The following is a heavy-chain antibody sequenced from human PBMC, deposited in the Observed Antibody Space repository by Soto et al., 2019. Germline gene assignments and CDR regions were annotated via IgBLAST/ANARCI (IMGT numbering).Heavy chain of an antibody. CDR2: IYPGDSDT. CDR3: ARHHDYGDYRFDY. CDR1: GYSFTSYW. V-gene: IGHV5-51*01. D-gene: IGHD4-17*01. J-gene: IGHJ4*02. Sequence: GESLKISCKGSGYSFTSYWIGWVRQMPGKGLEWMGIIYPGDSDTRYSPSLQGRVTISVDKSISTAYLQWNSLQASDTAMYYCARHHDYGDYRFDYWGQGTLVTVSS.